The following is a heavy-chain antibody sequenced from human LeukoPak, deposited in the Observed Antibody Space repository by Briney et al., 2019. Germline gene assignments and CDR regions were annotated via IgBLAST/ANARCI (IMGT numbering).Heavy chain of an antibody. Sequence: SVKVSCKASGGTFSSYAISWVRQAPGQGLGWMGGIIPIFGTANYAQKFQGRVTITADESTSTAYMELSSLRSEDTAVYYCARCEDGDYALTDYWGQGTLVTVSS. CDR3: ARCEDGDYALTDY. D-gene: IGHD4-17*01. CDR2: IIPIFGTA. J-gene: IGHJ4*02. CDR1: GGTFSSYA. V-gene: IGHV1-69*13.